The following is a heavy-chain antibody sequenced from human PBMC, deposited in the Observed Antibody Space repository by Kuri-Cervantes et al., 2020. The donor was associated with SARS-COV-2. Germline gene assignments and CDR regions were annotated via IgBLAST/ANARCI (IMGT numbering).Heavy chain of an antibody. CDR3: TTATFFGVSIIGDIDL. CDR2: INDAGTTT. CDR1: GFSFSDYV. V-gene: IGHV3-23*01. D-gene: IGHD3-3*01. Sequence: GGSLRLSCAASGFSFSDYVMTWVRQAPGKGLEWVSIINDAGTTTHYADSVKGRFTISRDNSKNTVYLQMNNLEVEDTAVYYCTTATFFGVSIIGDIDLWGQGTLVTVSS. J-gene: IGHJ4*02.